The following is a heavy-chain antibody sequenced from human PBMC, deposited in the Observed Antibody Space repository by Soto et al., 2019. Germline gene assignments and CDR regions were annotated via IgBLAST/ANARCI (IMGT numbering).Heavy chain of an antibody. D-gene: IGHD3-16*01. CDR2: ISIHNRNK. V-gene: IGHV1-18*01. CDR3: ARGESLWE. Sequence: GASVKVSCKASGYSVPSYGISWVRQAPGQGLEWMGWISIHNRNKYYAEKFQGRVTMTAETSTTTAHLELRSLRSDDPAVYYCARGESLWEWGQGTLVTVSS. J-gene: IGHJ4*02. CDR1: GYSVPSYG.